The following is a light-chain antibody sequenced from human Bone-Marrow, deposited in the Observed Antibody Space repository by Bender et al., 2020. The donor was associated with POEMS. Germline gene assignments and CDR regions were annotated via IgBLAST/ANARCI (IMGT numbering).Light chain of an antibody. V-gene: IGLV3-21*02. CDR2: DDT. CDR1: DIGSTT. Sequence: SYVLSQPPSVSVAPGQTARISCGGDDIGSTTVHWYQQRPGQAPVLVLFDDTSRPPGIPERFSGSISGTMATLTISGVQAEDEADYYCQSVDTSATYRIFGGGTKLTVL. CDR3: QSVDTSATYRI. J-gene: IGLJ2*01.